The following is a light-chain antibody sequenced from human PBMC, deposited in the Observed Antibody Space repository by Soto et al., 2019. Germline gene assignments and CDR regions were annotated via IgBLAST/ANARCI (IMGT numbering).Light chain of an antibody. CDR3: CSYAGTLV. J-gene: IGLJ2*01. CDR2: EGS. V-gene: IGLV2-23*01. Sequence: LTQPASVSWSPGHSITISCTGTSSGVGSYNLVSWYQQHPGKAPKLMIYEGSKRPSGVSNRFSGSKSGNTASLTISGLQAEDEADYYCCSYAGTLVFGGGTKVTVL. CDR1: SSGVGSYNL.